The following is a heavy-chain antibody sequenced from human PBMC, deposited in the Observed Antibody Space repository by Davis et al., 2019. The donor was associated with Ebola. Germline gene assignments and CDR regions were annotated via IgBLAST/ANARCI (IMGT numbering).Heavy chain of an antibody. CDR1: GGSISSSNW. V-gene: IGHV4-4*02. CDR2: IYHSGSP. Sequence: SETLSLTCAVSGGSISSSNWWSWVRQPPGKGLEWIGEIYHSGSPNYNPSLKSRVTISVDKSKNQFSLKLSSVTAADTAVYYCARASYGLKGGPSHYYYYGMDVWGQGTTVTVSS. D-gene: IGHD3-10*01. J-gene: IGHJ6*02. CDR3: ARASYGLKGGPSHYYYYGMDV.